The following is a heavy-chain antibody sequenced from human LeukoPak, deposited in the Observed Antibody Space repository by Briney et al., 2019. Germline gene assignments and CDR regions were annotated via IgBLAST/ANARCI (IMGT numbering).Heavy chain of an antibody. CDR3: ARVLEYSDTLLAPEYFYALDV. CDR2: IFSSGNT. CDR1: GGSISTSY. Sequence: SETLSLTCTVSGGSISTSYWSWIRQSPGKGLEWIGYIFSSGNTNYNPSLNSRVTISVDTSKNQFSLKLSSVSAADTAVYFCARVLEYSDTLLAPEYFYALDVWGEGTPVTVSS. V-gene: IGHV4-59*01. D-gene: IGHD4-17*01. J-gene: IGHJ6*01.